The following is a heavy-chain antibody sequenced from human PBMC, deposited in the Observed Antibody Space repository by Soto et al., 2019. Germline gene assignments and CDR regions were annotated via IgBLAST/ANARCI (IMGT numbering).Heavy chain of an antibody. CDR3: AIGWGDYGAFDI. V-gene: IGHV3-48*01. J-gene: IGHJ3*02. CDR1: GFTFSSYS. D-gene: IGHD4-17*01. CDR2: ISSSSSTI. Sequence: EVQLVESGGGLVQPGGSLRLSCAASGFTFSSYSMNWVRQAPGKGLEWVSYISSSSSTIYYADSVKGRFTISRDNAKNSLYLQMNSLRAEDTAVYYCAIGWGDYGAFDIWGQGTMVTVSS.